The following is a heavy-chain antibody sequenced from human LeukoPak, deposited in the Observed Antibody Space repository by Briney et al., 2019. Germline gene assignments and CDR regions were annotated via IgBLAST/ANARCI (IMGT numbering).Heavy chain of an antibody. V-gene: IGHV3-30*02. J-gene: IGHJ5*02. CDR3: AKDHEYNWNDLLRYNWFDP. CDR2: IRYDGSNK. CDR1: GFTFSSYG. Sequence: PGGSLRLSCAASGFTFSSYGMHWVRQAPGKGLEWVAFIRYDGSNKYYADSVKGRFTISRDNSKNTLYLQMNSLRAEDTAVYYCAKDHEYNWNDLLRYNWFDPWGQGTLVTVSS. D-gene: IGHD1-1*01.